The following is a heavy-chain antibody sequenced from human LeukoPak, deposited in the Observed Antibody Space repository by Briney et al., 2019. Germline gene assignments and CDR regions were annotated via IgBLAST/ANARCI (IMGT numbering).Heavy chain of an antibody. J-gene: IGHJ5*02. V-gene: IGHV3-7*01. CDR1: GFTFSSEW. CDR3: ASQSFAKFDP. D-gene: IGHD3-16*01. CDR2: IQPDGSEG. Sequence: PGGSLRLSCAASGFTFSSEWMSWVRQAPGKGLEWVGNIQPDGSEGYPVDSVKGRFTISRDNARNSLFLQMNSLRVEDTAVYYCASQSFAKFDPWGQGTLVIVSS.